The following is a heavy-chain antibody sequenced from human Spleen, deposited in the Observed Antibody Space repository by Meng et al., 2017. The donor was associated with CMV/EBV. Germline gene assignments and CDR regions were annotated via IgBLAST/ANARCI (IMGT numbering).Heavy chain of an antibody. V-gene: IGHV4-39*07. Sequence: SETLSLTCTVSGGSIRTTSYYWGWIRQPPGKRLEWIGSVYYSGSTHSGNTYYNPSLKSRVTISVDTSKNQFSLKLTPVTAADTAVYYCARDGGGGSGTSYVINNYYYGMDVWGQGTTVTVSS. CDR1: GGSIRTTSYY. J-gene: IGHJ6*02. CDR3: ARDGGGGSGTSYVINNYYYGMDV. CDR2: VYYSGST. D-gene: IGHD3-10*01.